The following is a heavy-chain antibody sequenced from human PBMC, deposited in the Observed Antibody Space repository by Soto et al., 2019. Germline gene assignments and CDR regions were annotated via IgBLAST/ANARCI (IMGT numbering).Heavy chain of an antibody. J-gene: IGHJ4*02. CDR1: GFAFSSYA. CDR2: ISGSGGST. Sequence: EVQLLESGGGLVQPGGSLRLSCAASGFAFSSYAMSWVRQAPGKGLEWVSAISGSGGSTYYADSVKGRFTISRDNSKNTLYLQMNSLSAEDTAVYYCAKTKGVTMTRYYFDYWGQGTLVTVSS. V-gene: IGHV3-23*01. CDR3: AKTKGVTMTRYYFDY. D-gene: IGHD4-17*01.